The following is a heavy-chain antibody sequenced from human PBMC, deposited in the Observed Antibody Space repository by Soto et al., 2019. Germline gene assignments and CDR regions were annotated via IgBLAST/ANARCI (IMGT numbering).Heavy chain of an antibody. V-gene: IGHV1-69*13. CDR3: ARVSTIFGVVKTGWFDP. J-gene: IGHJ5*02. CDR1: GGTFSSYA. Sequence: SVKVSCKASGGTFSSYAISWVRQAPGQGLEWMGGIIPIFGTANYAQKFQGRVTITADESTSTAYMELSSLRSEDTAVYYCARVSTIFGVVKTGWFDPWGQGTLVTVSS. D-gene: IGHD3-3*01. CDR2: IIPIFGTA.